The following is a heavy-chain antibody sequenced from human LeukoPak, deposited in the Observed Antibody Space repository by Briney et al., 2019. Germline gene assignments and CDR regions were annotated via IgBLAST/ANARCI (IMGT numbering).Heavy chain of an antibody. J-gene: IGHJ3*02. CDR1: GFTFSSYE. D-gene: IGHD4-17*01. CDR2: ISSSSSYI. Sequence: GGSLRLSCAASGFTFSSYEMNWVRQAPGKGLEWVSSISSSSSYIYYADSVKGRFTISRDNAKNSLYLQMNSLRAEDTAVYYCARDYGDYDDEEDAFDIWGQGTMVTVSS. V-gene: IGHV3-21*01. CDR3: ARDYGDYDDEEDAFDI.